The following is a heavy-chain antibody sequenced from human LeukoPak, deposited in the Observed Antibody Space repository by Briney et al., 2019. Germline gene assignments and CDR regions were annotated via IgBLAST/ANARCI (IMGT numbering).Heavy chain of an antibody. CDR1: GGSISSSSYY. CDR3: ARDRNYMDV. Sequence: PSETLSLTCTVPGGSISSSSYYWGWIRQPPGKGLEWIGSIYYSGSTYYNPSLKSRVTISVDTSKNQFSLKLSSVTAADTAVYYCARDRNYMDVWGKGTTVTVSS. V-gene: IGHV4-39*07. J-gene: IGHJ6*03. CDR2: IYYSGST.